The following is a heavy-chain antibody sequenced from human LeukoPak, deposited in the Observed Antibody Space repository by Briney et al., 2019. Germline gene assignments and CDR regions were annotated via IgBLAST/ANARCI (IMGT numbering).Heavy chain of an antibody. D-gene: IGHD5-24*01. CDR1: GGSISSSSYY. CDR2: IYYSGST. J-gene: IGHJ4*02. V-gene: IGHV4-39*01. Sequence: KPSETLSLTCTVSGGSISSSSYYWGWIREPPGKGLEWIGSIYYSGSTYYNPSLKSRVTISVDTSKNQFSLKLSSVTAADTAVYYCARKATINRPVDYWGQGTLVTVSS. CDR3: ARKATINRPVDY.